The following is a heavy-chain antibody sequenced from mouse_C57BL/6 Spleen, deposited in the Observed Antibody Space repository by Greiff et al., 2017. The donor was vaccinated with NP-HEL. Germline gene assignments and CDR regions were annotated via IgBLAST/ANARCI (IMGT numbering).Heavy chain of an antibody. V-gene: IGHV1-80*01. J-gene: IGHJ1*03. CDR1: GYAFSSYW. CDR3: ARGIYYYGSSYRYFDV. CDR2: IYPGDGDT. D-gene: IGHD1-1*01. Sequence: VQLQQSGAELVKPGASVKISCKASGYAFSSYWMNWVKQRPGKGLEWIGQIYPGDGDTNYNGKFKGKATLTADKSSSTAYMQLSSLTSEDSAVYFCARGIYYYGSSYRYFDVWGTGTTVTV.